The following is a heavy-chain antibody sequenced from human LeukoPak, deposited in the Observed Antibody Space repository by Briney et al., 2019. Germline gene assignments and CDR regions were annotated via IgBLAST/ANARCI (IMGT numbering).Heavy chain of an antibody. CDR2: ISGYNGNT. Sequence: ASVKVSCKASGYTFTTYGISWVRQAPGQGLEWMGWISGYNGNTNYAQNLQGRVTMTTDTSTSTAYMELRSLRSDDTAMYYCARDGGAAAGSGYYGMDVWGQGTTVTVSS. D-gene: IGHD6-13*01. J-gene: IGHJ6*02. CDR1: GYTFTTYG. CDR3: ARDGGAAAGSGYYGMDV. V-gene: IGHV1-18*01.